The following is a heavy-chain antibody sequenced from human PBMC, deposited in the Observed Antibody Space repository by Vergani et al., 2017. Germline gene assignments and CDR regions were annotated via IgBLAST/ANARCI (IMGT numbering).Heavy chain of an antibody. Sequence: QVQLQQWGAGLLKPSETLSLTCAVYGGSFSGYYWSWIRQPPGKGLEWIGEINHSGSTNYNPSLKSRVTISVDTSKNQFSLKLSSVTAADTAVYYCARVERAAGSPDYFDYWGQGILVTVSS. J-gene: IGHJ4*02. CDR2: INHSGST. CDR3: ARVERAAGSPDYFDY. CDR1: GGSFSGYY. D-gene: IGHD6-13*01. V-gene: IGHV4-34*01.